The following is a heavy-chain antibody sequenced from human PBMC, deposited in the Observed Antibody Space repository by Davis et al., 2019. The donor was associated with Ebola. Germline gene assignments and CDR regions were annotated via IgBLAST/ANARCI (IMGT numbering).Heavy chain of an antibody. D-gene: IGHD1-1*01. CDR2: ISSNGGST. CDR3: ASNARGYYYYYMDV. CDR1: GFTFSSYA. J-gene: IGHJ6*03. V-gene: IGHV3-64*04. Sequence: GESLKISCSASGFTFSSYAMHWVRQAPGKGLEYVSAISSNGGSTYYADSVKGRFTISRDNSKNSLYLQMNSLRTEDTALYYCASNARGYYYYYMDVWGKGTTVTVSS.